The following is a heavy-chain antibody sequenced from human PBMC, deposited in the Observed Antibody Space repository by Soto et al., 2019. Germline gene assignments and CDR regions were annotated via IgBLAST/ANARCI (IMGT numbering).Heavy chain of an antibody. V-gene: IGHV3-48*03. D-gene: IGHD3-3*01. CDR1: GFIFSDYE. CDR2: ISGSGLTI. CDR3: AKEYTITIFGVVIKSRGCRYGMDV. J-gene: IGHJ6*02. Sequence: PGGSLRLSCAASGFIFSDYEINWVRQAPGEGLEWVSYISGSGLTIYYADSVKGRFTISRDNAKNSLYLQMNSLGVEDTAVYYCAKEYTITIFGVVIKSRGCRYGMDVWGQGTTVTVSS.